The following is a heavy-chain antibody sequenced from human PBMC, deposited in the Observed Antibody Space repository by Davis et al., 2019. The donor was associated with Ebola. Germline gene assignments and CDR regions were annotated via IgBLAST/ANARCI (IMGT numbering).Heavy chain of an antibody. V-gene: IGHV3-30*04. CDR2: MQYDGSDR. CDR1: GFFFSTYA. D-gene: IGHD6-13*01. Sequence: GESLKISCVGSGFFFSTYAMHWVRQAPGKGLEWLAVMQYDGSDRQYVASVKGRFTISRDNSKNTLYLHMDSLRPEDTAVYYCARLRISAAGPHYFYGMDVWGQGTTVSVSS. CDR3: ARLRISAAGPHYFYGMDV. J-gene: IGHJ6*02.